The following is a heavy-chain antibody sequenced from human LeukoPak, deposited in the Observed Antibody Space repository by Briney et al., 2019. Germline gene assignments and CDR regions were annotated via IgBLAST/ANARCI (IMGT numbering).Heavy chain of an antibody. V-gene: IGHV1-2*02. J-gene: IGHJ3*02. CDR1: GYTFTGYY. D-gene: IGHD6-19*01. CDR2: INPNSGCT. Sequence: ASVKVSCKASGYTFTGYYMHWVRQAPGQGVEWMGWINPNSGCTNYAQKVQGRVTMTRDTSISTAYMELSRLRSDDTAVYYCARFPVANLDAFDIWGQGTMVTVSS. CDR3: ARFPVANLDAFDI.